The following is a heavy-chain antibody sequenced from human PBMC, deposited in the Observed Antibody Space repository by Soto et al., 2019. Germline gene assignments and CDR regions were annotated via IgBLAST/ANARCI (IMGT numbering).Heavy chain of an antibody. D-gene: IGHD3-22*01. CDR1: GFTFRSYA. CDR3: AKSRYSDSSGDFYDY. CDR2: ISYDGSNQ. V-gene: IGHV3-30-3*02. Sequence: GGSLRLSCAASGFTFRSYAVLWVRQAPGKGLEWVAIISYDGSNQYYADSVKGRFTISRDNSKSMLYLQMNSLRAEDTAVYYCAKSRYSDSSGDFYDYWGQGTLVTVSS. J-gene: IGHJ4*02.